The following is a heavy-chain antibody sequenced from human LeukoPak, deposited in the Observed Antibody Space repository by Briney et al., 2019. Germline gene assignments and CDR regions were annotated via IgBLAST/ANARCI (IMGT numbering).Heavy chain of an antibody. D-gene: IGHD3-10*01. CDR1: RYTFTGYY. CDR3: AGITMVRGSPAD. V-gene: IGHV1-2*02. J-gene: IGHJ4*02. CDR2: INPNSGGT. Sequence: ASVKVSXKASRYTFTGYYMHWVRQAPGQGLEWMGWINPNSGGTNYAQKFQGRVTMTRDTSISTAYMELSRLRSDDTAVYYCAGITMVRGSPADWGQGTLVTVSS.